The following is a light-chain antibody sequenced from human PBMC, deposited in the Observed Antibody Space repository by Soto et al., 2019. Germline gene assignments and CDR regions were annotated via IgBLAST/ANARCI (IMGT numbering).Light chain of an antibody. Sequence: AIQMTQSPSSLSASVGDRVTITCRASHGMRNDLGWYQQKPGKAPKLLIYAASSLQSGGPSRFSGSGSGTDFTLTISSLQPEDFATYYCLQDYNYPRTFGQGTKVEIK. CDR2: AAS. J-gene: IGKJ1*01. CDR3: LQDYNYPRT. CDR1: HGMRND. V-gene: IGKV1-6*01.